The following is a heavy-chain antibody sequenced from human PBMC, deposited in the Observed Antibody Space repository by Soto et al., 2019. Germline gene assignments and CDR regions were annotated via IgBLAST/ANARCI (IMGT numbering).Heavy chain of an antibody. CDR1: GYKVSTWHNFTSYW. J-gene: IGHJ6*02. CDR3: ASSAAAGNYHYGMDF. CDR2: IYPGDSDT. V-gene: IGHV5-51*01. D-gene: IGHD6-13*01. Sequence: GESLKISCMGSGYKVSTWHNFTSYWIAWVRQMPGEGLEWMGIIYPGDSDTRYSPSFQGQVTISADKSINSVYLQWSSLKASDTAMYYCASSAAAGNYHYGMDFWGQGTTVPVAS.